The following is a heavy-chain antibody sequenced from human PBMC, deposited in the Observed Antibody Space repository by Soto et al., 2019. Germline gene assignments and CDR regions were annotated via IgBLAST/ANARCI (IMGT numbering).Heavy chain of an antibody. V-gene: IGHV4-59*08. CDR2: IYYSGST. J-gene: IGHJ5*02. CDR3: ARTITIFGVDLDRFDP. D-gene: IGHD3-3*01. CDR1: GGSISSYY. Sequence: PSETLSLTCTVSGGSISSYYWSWIRQPPGKGLEWIGYIYYSGSTNYNPSLKSRVTISVDTSKNQFSLKLSSVTAADTAVYYCARTITIFGVDLDRFDPWGRGTLVTVPS.